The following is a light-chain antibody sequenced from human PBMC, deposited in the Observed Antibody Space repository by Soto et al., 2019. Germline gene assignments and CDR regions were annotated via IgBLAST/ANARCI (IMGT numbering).Light chain of an antibody. Sequence: EIVMTQSPATLSMSPGERATLSCRASQSVSSSYLAWYLQKPGQAPRLLIYGASSRATGIPDRFTGSGSETDFTLTSSRLEPEDFAVYFCQQYGESPWTFGQGTKVDIK. CDR2: GAS. CDR1: QSVSSSY. CDR3: QQYGESPWT. J-gene: IGKJ1*01. V-gene: IGKV3-20*01.